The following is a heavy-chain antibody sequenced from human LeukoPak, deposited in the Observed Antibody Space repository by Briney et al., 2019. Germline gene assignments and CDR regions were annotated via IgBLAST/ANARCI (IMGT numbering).Heavy chain of an antibody. CDR3: ARHKPTGSYPLEL. Sequence: KPPETLSLTCTVSGGSISSYYWSWLRQPPEKGLEWIGHVYYTGRTTYNPSLRSRLTISADTSTSQLSLKLSSVTAADTAVYYCARHKPTGSYPLELWGQGTLVTVSS. D-gene: IGHD3-10*01. V-gene: IGHV4-59*08. CDR1: GGSISSYY. CDR2: VYYTGRT. J-gene: IGHJ4*02.